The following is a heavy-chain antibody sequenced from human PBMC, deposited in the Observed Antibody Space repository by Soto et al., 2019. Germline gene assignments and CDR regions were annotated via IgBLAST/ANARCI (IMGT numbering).Heavy chain of an antibody. D-gene: IGHD2-15*01. CDR3: ARVAEGSHDAFDI. V-gene: IGHV4-30-2*01. CDR1: CGSISSGGYS. CDR2: IYHSGST. Sequence: QLQLQESGSGLVKPSQTLSLTCAVSCGSISSGGYSWSWIRQPPGQGLEWSGYIYHSGSTYYNPSLKSRVTISVDRSKNQFSLKLSSVTAADTAVYYCARVAEGSHDAFDIWGQGTMVTVSS. J-gene: IGHJ3*02.